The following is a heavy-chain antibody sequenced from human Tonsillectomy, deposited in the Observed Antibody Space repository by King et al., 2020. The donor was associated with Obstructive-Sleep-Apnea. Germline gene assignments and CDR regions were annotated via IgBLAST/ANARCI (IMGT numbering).Heavy chain of an antibody. CDR3: AREPYSSGRGFDY. CDR2: IYYSGST. CDR1: GGSISSYY. Sequence: VQLQESGPGLVKPSETLSLTCTVSGGSISSYYWSWIRQPPGKGLEWIGYIYYSGSTNYNPSLKSRFTISVDTSKNQFSLKLSSVTAADTAVYYCAREPYSSGRGFDYWGQGTLVTVSS. J-gene: IGHJ4*02. V-gene: IGHV4-59*01. D-gene: IGHD6-19*01.